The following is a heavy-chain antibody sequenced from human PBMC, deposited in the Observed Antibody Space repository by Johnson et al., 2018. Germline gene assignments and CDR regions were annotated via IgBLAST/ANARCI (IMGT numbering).Heavy chain of an antibody. V-gene: IGHV3-49*03. CDR2: IRSNAFGGTA. J-gene: IGHJ4*02. CDR3: TRPLLSGDHPDIHY. D-gene: IGHD4-17*01. CDR1: GFTFGDFA. Sequence: VQLVESGGGLVQPGRSLTLSCTTSGFTFGDFAMTWFRQAPGKGLKWVGFIRSNAFGGTAHYAASVIGRFTISRDDSKSVAYLQMNSMATEDTAVYYCTRPLLSGDHPDIHYWVQGTLVTVAS.